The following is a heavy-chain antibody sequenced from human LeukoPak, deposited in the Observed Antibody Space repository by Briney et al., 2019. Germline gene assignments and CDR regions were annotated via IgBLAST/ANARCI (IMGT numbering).Heavy chain of an antibody. D-gene: IGHD3-9*01. CDR3: ARSPLRYFDWLLLADYGMDV. CDR1: GYTFTSYG. J-gene: IGHJ6*01. CDR2: ISAYNGNT. V-gene: IGHV1-18*03. Sequence: APVKVSCKASGYTFTSYGISWVRQAPGQGLEWMGWISAYNGNTKYAQKLQGRVTMTTDTSTSTAYMELRSLRSDDMAVYYCARSPLRYFDWLLLADYGMDVWGQGTTVTVSS.